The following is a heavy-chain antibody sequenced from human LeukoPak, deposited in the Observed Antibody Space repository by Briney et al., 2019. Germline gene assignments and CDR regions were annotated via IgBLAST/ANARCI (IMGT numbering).Heavy chain of an antibody. CDR2: INHSGST. V-gene: IGHV4-34*01. J-gene: IGHJ4*02. CDR3: ASSGSRWLIDKTYSPY. CDR1: GGSFSGYY. Sequence: SETLSPTCAVCGGSFSGYYWSWIRQPPGKGLEWIGEINHSGSTNYNPSLKSRVTISIDTSKNQFSLKLSSVTAADTAVYYCASSGSRWLIDKTYSPYWGQGTLATVSS. D-gene: IGHD3-22*01.